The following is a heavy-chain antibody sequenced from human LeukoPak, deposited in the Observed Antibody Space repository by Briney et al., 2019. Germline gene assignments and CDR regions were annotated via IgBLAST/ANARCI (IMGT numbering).Heavy chain of an antibody. Sequence: GGSLRLSCAASGFTFSGSALHWVRQASGKGLEWVGRIRSTANGYATAYAASVKGRFTISRDDSKNSLYLQMNSLKIEDMAVYYCARAAAHSSCWYVYWGQGTLVTVSS. J-gene: IGHJ4*02. CDR1: GFTFSGSA. CDR2: IRSTANGYAT. D-gene: IGHD6-19*01. CDR3: ARAAAHSSCWYVY. V-gene: IGHV3-73*01.